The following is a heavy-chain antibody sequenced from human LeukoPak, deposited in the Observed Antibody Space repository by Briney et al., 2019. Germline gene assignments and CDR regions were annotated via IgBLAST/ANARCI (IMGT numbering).Heavy chain of an antibody. Sequence: PGGSLRLSCAASGFTFSSYGMSWVRQAPGKGLEWVSAISSTGGTTYYADSVKGRFTISRDNSKNTLYLQMNSLRAEDTAVYYCAKEDSGYDIEAGAAAGGVDYWGQGTLVTVSS. CDR2: ISSTGGTT. D-gene: IGHD5-12*01. V-gene: IGHV3-23*01. J-gene: IGHJ4*02. CDR1: GFTFSSYG. CDR3: AKEDSGYDIEAGAAAGGVDY.